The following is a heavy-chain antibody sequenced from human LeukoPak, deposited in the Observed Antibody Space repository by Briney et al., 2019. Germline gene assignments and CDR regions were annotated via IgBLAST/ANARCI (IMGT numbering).Heavy chain of an antibody. CDR2: IYYSGST. J-gene: IGHJ4*02. V-gene: IGHV4-39*07. D-gene: IGHD6-6*01. Sequence: PSETLSLTCTVSGGSISSSSYYWGWIRHPPGKGLEWIGSIYYSGSTYYNPSLKSRVTISVDTSKNQFSLKLNSVTAADTAVYYCARVTSIAARGLNDYWGQGTLVTVSS. CDR1: GGSISSSSYY. CDR3: ARVTSIAARGLNDY.